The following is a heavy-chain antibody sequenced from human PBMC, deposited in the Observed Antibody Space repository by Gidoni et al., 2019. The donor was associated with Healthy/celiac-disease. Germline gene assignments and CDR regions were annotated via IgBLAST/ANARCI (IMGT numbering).Heavy chain of an antibody. CDR2: INHSGST. CDR3: ARGGRGYSSSPDY. V-gene: IGHV4-34*01. J-gene: IGHJ4*02. Sequence: QVQLQQWGAGLLKPSETLSLTCAVYGGSFSGYYWSWIRQPPGKGLEWIGEINHSGSTNYNPSLKSRVTISVDTSKNQFSLKLSSVTAADTAVYYCARGGRGYSSSPDYWGQGTLVTVSS. CDR1: GGSFSGYY. D-gene: IGHD6-6*01.